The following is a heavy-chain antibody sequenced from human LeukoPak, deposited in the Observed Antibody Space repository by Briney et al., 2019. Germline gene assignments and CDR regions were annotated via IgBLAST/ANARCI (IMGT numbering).Heavy chain of an antibody. Sequence: ASVKVSCKASGYTFTGYYMHWVRQAPGQGLEWMGWINPNSGGTNYAQKFQGRVTMTRDTSISTAYMELSRLRSDDTAVYYCAREAARLRTLRMGVRSPEDYWGQGTLVTVSS. D-gene: IGHD4-17*01. CDR3: AREAARLRTLRMGVRSPEDY. CDR1: GYTFTGYY. J-gene: IGHJ4*02. V-gene: IGHV1-2*02. CDR2: INPNSGGT.